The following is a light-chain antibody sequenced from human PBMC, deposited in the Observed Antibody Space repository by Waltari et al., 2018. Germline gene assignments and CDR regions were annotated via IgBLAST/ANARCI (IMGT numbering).Light chain of an antibody. Sequence: QSALTQSASVSGSPGQSITIPCTGTSSAFAVFNYVSWYQQPPGKAPQLMIYDVSKRPSGVSNRFSGSKSGNTASLTSSGLQAEDEADYYCSSYTSTWVFGGGTKLTVL. J-gene: IGLJ3*02. CDR1: SSAFAVFNY. V-gene: IGLV2-14*01. CDR2: DVS. CDR3: SSYTSTWV.